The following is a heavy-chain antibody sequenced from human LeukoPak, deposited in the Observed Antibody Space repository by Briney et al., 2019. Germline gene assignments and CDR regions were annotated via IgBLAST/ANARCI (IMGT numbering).Heavy chain of an antibody. CDR2: IKQDGSEK. CDR1: GFTFNNYW. D-gene: IGHD4-23*01. Sequence: PGGSLRLSCAASGFTFNNYWMSWVRQAPGKGLEWVVNIKQDGSEKSYVDSVKGRFTISRENAKNSLYLQMTSLRDEDTAIYYCARARWVQGTFYFDSWGQGTLVTVSS. CDR3: ARARWVQGTFYFDS. J-gene: IGHJ4*02. V-gene: IGHV3-7*04.